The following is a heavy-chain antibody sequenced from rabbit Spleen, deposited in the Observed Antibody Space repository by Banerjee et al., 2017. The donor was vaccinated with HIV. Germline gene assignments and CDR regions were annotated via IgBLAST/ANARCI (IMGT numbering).Heavy chain of an antibody. Sequence: QSLEEYGGDLVKPGASLTLTCKASGLDFSSSYWICWVRQAPGKGLEWIACINIVTGKSVYASWAKGRFTMSRTSSTTVTLQMTSLTAADTAIYFCARDLVAVIGLNFNLWGPGTLVTVS. CDR2: INIVTGKS. V-gene: IGHV1S40*01. J-gene: IGHJ4*01. CDR3: ARDLVAVIGLNFNL. D-gene: IGHD1-1*01. CDR1: GLDFSSSYW.